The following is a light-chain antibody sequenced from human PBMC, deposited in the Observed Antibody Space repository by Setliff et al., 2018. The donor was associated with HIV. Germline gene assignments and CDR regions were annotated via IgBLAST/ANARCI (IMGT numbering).Light chain of an antibody. CDR1: SSDIGGYNY. CDR2: DVT. V-gene: IGLV2-14*03. J-gene: IGLJ1*01. Sequence: QSVLTQPASVSGSPGQSITIPCTGTSSDIGGYNYVSWYQKYPDKAPKLIIYDVTNRPSGVSDRFSGSKSGNTASLTISGLQAEDEADYYCSSFTSSSSYVFGTGTKVTVL. CDR3: SSFTSSSSYV.